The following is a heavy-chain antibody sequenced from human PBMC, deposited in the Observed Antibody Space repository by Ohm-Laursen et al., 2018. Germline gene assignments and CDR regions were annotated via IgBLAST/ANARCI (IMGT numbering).Heavy chain of an antibody. J-gene: IGHJ4*02. D-gene: IGHD2-2*01. Sequence: SSVKVSCKASGGAFSSYAISWVRQAPGQGLEWMGGIIPIFGTANYAQKFQGRVTITADESTSTAYMELSSLRSEDTAVYYCARSAGSYQLQHDYWGQGTLVTVSS. CDR2: IIPIFGTA. V-gene: IGHV1-69*01. CDR3: ARSAGSYQLQHDY. CDR1: GGAFSSYA.